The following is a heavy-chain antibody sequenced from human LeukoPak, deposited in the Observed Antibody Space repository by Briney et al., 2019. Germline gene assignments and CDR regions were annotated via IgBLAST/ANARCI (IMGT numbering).Heavy chain of an antibody. D-gene: IGHD2-2*03. CDR1: GYTFTGYY. CDR2: INPNSGGT. Sequence: ASVKVSCKASGYTFTGYYMHWVRQAPGQGLEWMGWINPNSGGTNYAQKFQGRVTMTRDTSISTAYMELSRLRSDDTAVYYCARLGIVVVPAYRGYFDYWGQGTLVTVSS. CDR3: ARLGIVVVPAYRGYFDY. J-gene: IGHJ4*02. V-gene: IGHV1-2*02.